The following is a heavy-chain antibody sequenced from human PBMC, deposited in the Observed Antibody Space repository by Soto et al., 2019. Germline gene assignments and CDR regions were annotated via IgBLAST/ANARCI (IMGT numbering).Heavy chain of an antibody. J-gene: IGHJ1*01. Sequence: SETLSLTCTVSGGSISSGDYYWSWIRQPPGKGLEWIGYIYYSGSTYYNPSLKSRVTISVDTSKNQFSLKLSSVTAADTAVYYCAREEGFDYGGNAEYFQHWGQGTLVTVSS. CDR2: IYYSGST. CDR3: AREEGFDYGGNAEYFQH. CDR1: GGSISSGDYY. D-gene: IGHD4-17*01. V-gene: IGHV4-30-4*01.